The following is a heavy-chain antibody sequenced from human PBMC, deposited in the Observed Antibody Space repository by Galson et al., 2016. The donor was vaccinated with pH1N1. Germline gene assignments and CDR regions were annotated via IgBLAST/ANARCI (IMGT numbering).Heavy chain of an antibody. CDR3: ARGGHSSGWDDGYFKH. CDR2: IGVYNGKT. CDR1: GYRFSSFG. V-gene: IGHV1-18*01. Sequence: SVKVSCKASGYRFSSFGISWVRQAPGQRLEWMGWIGVYNGKTNYAQSFQGRVTMTADTSTDTAYMELRGLTSDDTAVYYCARGGHSSGWDDGYFKHWGQGSLITVSS. D-gene: IGHD6-19*01. J-gene: IGHJ1*01.